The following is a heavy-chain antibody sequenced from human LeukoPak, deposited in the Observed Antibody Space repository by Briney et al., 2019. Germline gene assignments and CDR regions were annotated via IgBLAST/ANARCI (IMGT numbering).Heavy chain of an antibody. V-gene: IGHV3-9*01. Sequence: GGSLRLSCAASGFTFDDYAMHWVRQAPGRGLEWVSGISWNSGSIGYADSVKGRFTISRDNAKNSLYLQMNSLRAEDTALYYCAKGLGGKYDSSGYYYGTKGPGDYWGQGTLVTVSS. CDR1: GFTFDDYA. CDR3: AKGLGGKYDSSGYYYGTKGPGDY. CDR2: ISWNSGSI. J-gene: IGHJ4*02. D-gene: IGHD3-22*01.